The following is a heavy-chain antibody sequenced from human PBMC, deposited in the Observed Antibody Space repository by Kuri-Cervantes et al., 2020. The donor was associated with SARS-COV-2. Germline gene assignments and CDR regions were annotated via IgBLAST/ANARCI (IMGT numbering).Heavy chain of an antibody. Sequence: ESLKISCTVSGGSISSHYWSWIRQPPGKGLEWIGYIYYSGSTNYNPSLKSRVTISVDTSKNQFSLKLSSVTAADTAVYYCARQSVTIFGVVTTGDAFDIWGQGTMVTVSS. D-gene: IGHD3-3*01. V-gene: IGHV4-59*08. CDR2: IYYSGST. CDR3: ARQSVTIFGVVTTGDAFDI. CDR1: GGSISSHY. J-gene: IGHJ3*02.